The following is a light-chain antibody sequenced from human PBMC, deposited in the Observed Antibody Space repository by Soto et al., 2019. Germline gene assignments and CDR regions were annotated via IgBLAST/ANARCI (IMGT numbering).Light chain of an antibody. V-gene: IGKV1-5*01. Sequence: DIQMTQSPSTLSASVGDRVTITCRASQSISSWLAWYQQKPGKAPKLLIYDASSLKSGVPSRFSGSGSGTEFTLTISRLQPDYVATYYRQQYNNYRTFGQGTKVEIK. J-gene: IGKJ1*01. CDR3: QQYNNYRT. CDR1: QSISSW. CDR2: DAS.